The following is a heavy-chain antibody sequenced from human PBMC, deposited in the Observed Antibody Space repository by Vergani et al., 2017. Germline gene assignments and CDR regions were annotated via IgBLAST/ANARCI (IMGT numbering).Heavy chain of an antibody. CDR1: GGSISSGGYY. V-gene: IGHV4-31*03. Sequence: QVQLQESGPGLVKPSQTLSLTCPVSGGSISSGGYYWSWLRQHPGKGLVWIGYIYYSGSTYYNPALKSRVTISVDTSKNQFSMKLSSVTAADTALYYCARFRFYDSSGYLFDYWGQGTLVTVSS. CDR3: ARFRFYDSSGYLFDY. CDR2: IYYSGST. J-gene: IGHJ4*02. D-gene: IGHD3-22*01.